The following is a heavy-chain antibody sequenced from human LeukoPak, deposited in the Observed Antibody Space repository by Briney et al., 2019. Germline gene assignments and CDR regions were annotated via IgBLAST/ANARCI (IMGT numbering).Heavy chain of an antibody. J-gene: IGHJ4*02. D-gene: IGHD5-12*01. CDR3: ARRYSGYDYIDY. Sequence: PSETLSLTCTVSGGSISRYYWSWIRQPPGKGLEWIGYISYTGSTNYNPSLKSRVTISVDTSKNQFSLKLSSVTAADTAVYYCARRYSGYDYIDYWGQGTLVTVSS. CDR2: ISYTGST. V-gene: IGHV4-59*08. CDR1: GGSISRYY.